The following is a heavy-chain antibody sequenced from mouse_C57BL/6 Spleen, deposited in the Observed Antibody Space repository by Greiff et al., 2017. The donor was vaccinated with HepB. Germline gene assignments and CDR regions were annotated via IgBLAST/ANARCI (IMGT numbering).Heavy chain of an antibody. CDR3: ARAPSYYGNSGYAMDY. J-gene: IGHJ4*01. CDR2: ISDGGSYT. Sequence: DVKLVESGGGLVKPGGSLKLSCAASGFTFSSYAMSWVRQTPEKRLEWVATISDGGSYTYYPDNVKGRFTISRDNAKNNRYLHMSHLKSEDTPMYYCARAPSYYGNSGYAMDYWGQGTSVTVSS. D-gene: IGHD2-1*01. V-gene: IGHV5-4*03. CDR1: GFTFSSYA.